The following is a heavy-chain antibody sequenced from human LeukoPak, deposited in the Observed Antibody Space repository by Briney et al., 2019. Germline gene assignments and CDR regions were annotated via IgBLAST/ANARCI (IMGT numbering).Heavy chain of an antibody. CDR2: IIPILGIA. CDR1: GGTFSSYA. V-gene: IGHV1-69*04. Sequence: SVKVSCKASGGTFSSYAISWVRQAPGQGLEWMGRIIPILGIANYAQKFQGRVTITADKSTSTAYMGLSSLRSEDTAVYYCARRQGVVATGGMDVWGQGTTVTVSS. J-gene: IGHJ6*02. D-gene: IGHD5-12*01. CDR3: ARRQGVVATGGMDV.